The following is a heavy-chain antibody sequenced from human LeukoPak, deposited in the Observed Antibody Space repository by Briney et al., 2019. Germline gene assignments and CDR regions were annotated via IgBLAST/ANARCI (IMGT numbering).Heavy chain of an antibody. CDR3: AKESHWILFDD. CDR2: IGGSGIRT. Sequence: GSLRLSCSASGFTFTTYGMNWVRQAPGKGLEWVSGIGGSGIRTYYADSVKGRFTISRDNSKNTLYLQMNSLKDEDTAVYYCAKESHWILFDDWGQGTLVTVSS. V-gene: IGHV3-23*01. J-gene: IGHJ4*02. CDR1: GFTFTTYG. D-gene: IGHD2-2*03.